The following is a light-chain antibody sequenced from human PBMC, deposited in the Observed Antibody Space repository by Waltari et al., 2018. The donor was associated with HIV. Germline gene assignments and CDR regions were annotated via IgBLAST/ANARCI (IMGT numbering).Light chain of an antibody. V-gene: IGLV2-8*01. CDR3: SSYGDNIRVL. J-gene: IGLJ2*01. CDR2: EVS. CDR1: SSDIGAYDS. Sequence: QSALTQPPSASGSLGQSVTISCTGSSSDIGAYDSVSWFQQHPNNAPKLLLYEVSKRPSGVPGRFSGSRSGETAFLRVSGLQPDDTAGYFCSSYGDNIRVLFGGGTNLTVL.